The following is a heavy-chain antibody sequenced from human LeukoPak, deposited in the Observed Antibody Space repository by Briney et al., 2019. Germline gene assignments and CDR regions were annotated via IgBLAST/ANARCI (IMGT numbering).Heavy chain of an antibody. CDR3: ARYYYDSSGFFDY. D-gene: IGHD3-22*01. CDR1: GFTFDDYG. CDR2: INWNGGRT. J-gene: IGHJ4*02. V-gene: IGHV3-20*04. Sequence: GGSLRLSCAASGFTFDDYGMSWVRQAPGKGLEWVSGINWNGGRTGYADAVKGRFTISRDNAKNSLYLQMNSLRAEDTALYYCARYYYDSSGFFDYWGQGTLVTVSS.